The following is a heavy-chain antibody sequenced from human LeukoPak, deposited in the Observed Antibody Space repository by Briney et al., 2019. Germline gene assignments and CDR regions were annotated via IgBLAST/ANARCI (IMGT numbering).Heavy chain of an antibody. CDR3: AREGQSTAFDY. CDR2: IYSGGST. J-gene: IGHJ4*02. CDR1: GFTVSTNY. D-gene: IGHD5-18*01. V-gene: IGHV3-53*01. Sequence: GGSLRLSCAASGFTVSTNYMSWVRQAPGKGLEWVSIIYSGGSTYYADSVRGRFTISRDNSKNTLYLQMNSLRAEDTAMYYCAREGQSTAFDYWGQGTLVTVSS.